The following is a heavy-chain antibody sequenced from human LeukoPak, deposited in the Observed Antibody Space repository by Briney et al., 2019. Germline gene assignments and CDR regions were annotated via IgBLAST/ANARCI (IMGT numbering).Heavy chain of an antibody. Sequence: GGSLRLSCAASGFTFTSFWMTWVHQAPGKGLEWVANIEPPGIETYYVDPVRGRFTISRDNAKNLLYLQMNSLRAEDTALYYCGRLGLEAAIDDWGQGTLVTVSS. CDR1: GFTFTSFW. D-gene: IGHD1-26*01. CDR2: IEPPGIET. V-gene: IGHV3-7*01. CDR3: GRLGLEAAIDD. J-gene: IGHJ4*02.